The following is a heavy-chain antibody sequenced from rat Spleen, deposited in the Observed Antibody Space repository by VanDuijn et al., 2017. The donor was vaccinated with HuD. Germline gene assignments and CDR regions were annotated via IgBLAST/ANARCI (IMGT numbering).Heavy chain of an antibody. CDR3: ARRMALYFDY. CDR2: ISYGDSSGHSGT. Sequence: EVQLVESGGGLVQPGRSLKLSCAASGFTFSDYGMAWVRQAPTKGLEWVTTISYGDSSGHSGTYYRDSVKGRFTISRDNAENTLYLQMNSLRSDDTATYYCARRMALYFDYWGQGTLVTVSS. J-gene: IGHJ3*01. CDR1: GFTFSDYG. V-gene: IGHV5-29*01. D-gene: IGHD3-1*01.